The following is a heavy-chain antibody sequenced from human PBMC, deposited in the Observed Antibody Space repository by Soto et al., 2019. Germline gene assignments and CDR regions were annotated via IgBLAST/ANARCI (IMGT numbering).Heavy chain of an antibody. J-gene: IGHJ6*02. D-gene: IGHD2-15*01. V-gene: IGHV3-30-3*01. CDR2: ISYDGSNK. CDR3: ARSYCSGGSCYHYYYYYGMDV. Sequence: QVQLVESGGGVVQPGRSLRLSCAASGFTFSSSAMHWVRQAPGKGLEWVAVISYDGSNKYYADSVKGRFTISRDNSKNTLYLQMNSLRAEDTAVYYCARSYCSGGSCYHYYYYYGMDVWGQGTTVTVSS. CDR1: GFTFSSSA.